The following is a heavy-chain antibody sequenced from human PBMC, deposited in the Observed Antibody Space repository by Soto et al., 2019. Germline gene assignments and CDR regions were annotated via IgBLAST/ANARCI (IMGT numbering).Heavy chain of an antibody. CDR2: INSNSGGT. Sequence: GASVKVSCKASGYTFTGYYMHWVRQAPGQGLEWMGWINSNSGGTNYAQKFQGWVTMTRDTSISTAYMELSRLRSDDTAVYYCASSPRGGSYYSWFDPWGQGTLVTVSS. J-gene: IGHJ5*02. V-gene: IGHV1-2*04. D-gene: IGHD1-26*01. CDR3: ASSPRGGSYYSWFDP. CDR1: GYTFTGYY.